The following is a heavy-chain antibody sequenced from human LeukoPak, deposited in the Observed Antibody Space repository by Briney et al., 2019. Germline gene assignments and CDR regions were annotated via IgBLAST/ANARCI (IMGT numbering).Heavy chain of an antibody. Sequence: GGSLRLSCAASGFTFSSSAMSWVRQAPGKGLEWVSNVSGSGRGENTYYADSVKGRFTISRDNSKNTVYLQMNNMRVDDTAVYYCARVAGWHWFDPWGQGTLVTVSP. V-gene: IGHV3-23*01. J-gene: IGHJ5*02. CDR2: VSGSGRGENT. D-gene: IGHD6-19*01. CDR1: GFTFSSSA. CDR3: ARVAGWHWFDP.